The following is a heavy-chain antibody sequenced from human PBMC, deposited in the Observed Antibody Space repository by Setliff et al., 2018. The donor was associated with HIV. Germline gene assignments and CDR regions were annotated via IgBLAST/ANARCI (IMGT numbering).Heavy chain of an antibody. CDR2: IIPIFGTA. D-gene: IGHD3-22*01. CDR3: AREANYYDSSGYYDAFDI. Sequence: ASVKVSCKASGGTFSSYAISWVRQAPGQGLEWMGGIIPIFGTANYAQKFQGRVTITTDESTSTAYMELSSLRSGDTAVYYCAREANYYDSSGYYDAFDIWGQGTMVTVSS. V-gene: IGHV1-69*05. J-gene: IGHJ3*02. CDR1: GGTFSSYA.